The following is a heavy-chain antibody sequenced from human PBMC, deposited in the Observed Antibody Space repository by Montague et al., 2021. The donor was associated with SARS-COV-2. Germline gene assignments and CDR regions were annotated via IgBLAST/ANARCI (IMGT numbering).Heavy chain of an antibody. Sequence: SETLSLTCTVSGGSISSYYWSWIRQPPGKGLEWIGYIYYSGSTNYNPSLKSRVTISVDTSKNQFSLKLSSVTAADTAVYYCARTYYDILTGYYNRGVFDIWGQGTMVTVSS. J-gene: IGHJ3*02. V-gene: IGHV4-59*08. CDR1: GGSISSYY. D-gene: IGHD3-9*01. CDR2: IYYSGST. CDR3: ARTYYDILTGYYNRGVFDI.